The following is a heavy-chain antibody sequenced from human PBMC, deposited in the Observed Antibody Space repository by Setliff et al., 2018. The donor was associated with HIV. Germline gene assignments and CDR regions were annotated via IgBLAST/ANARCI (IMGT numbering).Heavy chain of an antibody. Sequence: PGGSLRLSCAASGFTFSSYAMCWVRQAPGKGLEWVSGITDSGSTTDYDDSVKGRFTISRDNSKNTLYLQMNRLRAEDTALYYCANHDRGPNSGGSRDYYFMDVWGKGTTVTVS. CDR2: ITDSGSTT. CDR1: GFTFSSYA. CDR3: ANHDRGPNSGGSRDYYFMDV. D-gene: IGHD6-19*01. J-gene: IGHJ6*03. V-gene: IGHV3-23*01.